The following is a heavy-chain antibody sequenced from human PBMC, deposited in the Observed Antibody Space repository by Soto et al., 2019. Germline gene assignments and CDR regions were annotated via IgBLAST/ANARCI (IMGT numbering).Heavy chain of an antibody. CDR2: ISYDGSNK. CDR1: GFTFSSYA. J-gene: IGHJ6*02. V-gene: IGHV3-30-3*01. CDR3: ARGTDLPYSDGMDV. Sequence: QVQLVESGGGVVQPGRSLRLSCAASGFTFSSYAMHWVRQAPGKGLEWVAVISYDGSNKYYADSVKGRFTISRDNSKNTLYLQMNSLRADDTAVYYCARGTDLPYSDGMDVWGQGTTVTVSS.